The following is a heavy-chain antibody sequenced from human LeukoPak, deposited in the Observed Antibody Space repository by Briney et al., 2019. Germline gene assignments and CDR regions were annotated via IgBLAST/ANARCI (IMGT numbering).Heavy chain of an antibody. Sequence: GRSLRLSCAASGFTFSSYGMHWVRQAPGKGLEWVSVIYSGGSTYYADSVKGRFTISRDNSKNTLYLQMNSLRAEDTAVYYCARVGEYSGYEDYWGQGTLVTVSS. D-gene: IGHD5-12*01. J-gene: IGHJ4*02. CDR2: IYSGGST. CDR3: ARVGEYSGYEDY. CDR1: GFTFSSYG. V-gene: IGHV3-53*01.